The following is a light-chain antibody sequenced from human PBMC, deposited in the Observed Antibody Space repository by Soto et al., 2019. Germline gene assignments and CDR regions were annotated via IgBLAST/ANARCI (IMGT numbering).Light chain of an antibody. Sequence: QSLLTQPPSASGSPGQSVTISCTGTSSDVGGYNYVSWYQQHPGKVPKLIIYEVSKRPSGVPDRFSASKSGNAASLTVSGLQAEDEADYYCSSYAGSNSVVFGGGTKLTVL. CDR2: EVS. CDR3: SSYAGSNSVV. J-gene: IGLJ2*01. V-gene: IGLV2-8*01. CDR1: SSDVGGYNY.